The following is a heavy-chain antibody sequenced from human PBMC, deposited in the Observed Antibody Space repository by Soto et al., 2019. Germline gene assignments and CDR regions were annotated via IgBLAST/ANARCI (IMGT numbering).Heavy chain of an antibody. CDR1: GGTVSSGNYY. CDR3: AVPPPWEPRPFQH. J-gene: IGHJ1*01. D-gene: IGHD1-26*01. V-gene: IGHV4-61*01. CDR2: FYYSGIT. Sequence: SETLSLTCTVSGGTVSSGNYYWSWIRQPPGKGLEWIGYFYYSGITNYNPSLKNRVTISVDTSKNQFSLNLSSVTTADTAVYYCAVPPPWEPRPFQHWGQGTLVTVSS.